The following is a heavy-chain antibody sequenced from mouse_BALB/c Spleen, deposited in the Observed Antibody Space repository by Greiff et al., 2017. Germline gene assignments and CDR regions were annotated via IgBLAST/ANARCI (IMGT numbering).Heavy chain of an antibody. Sequence: QVQLQQSGAELARPGASVKLSCKASGYTFTSYWMQWVKQRPGQGLEWIGAIYPGDGDTRYTQKFKGKATLTADKSSSTAYMQLSSLASEDSAVYYCARSYYYGSSYVENAMDYWGQGTSVTVSS. CDR1: GYTFTSYW. V-gene: IGHV1-87*01. CDR2: IYPGDGDT. J-gene: IGHJ4*01. CDR3: ARSYYYGSSYVENAMDY. D-gene: IGHD1-1*01.